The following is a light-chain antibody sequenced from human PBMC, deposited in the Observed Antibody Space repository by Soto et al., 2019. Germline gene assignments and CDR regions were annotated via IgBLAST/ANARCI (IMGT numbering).Light chain of an antibody. CDR1: SSDVGGYDY. V-gene: IGLV2-14*03. CDR2: DVS. Sequence: QSALTQPASVSGSPGQSITISCTGSSSDVGGYDYVSWYQHHPGKAPKLMIHDVSNRPSGVSNRFSGSKSGNTASLTISGLQAEDEADYYCSSYTSSSTPYVFGTGTKLPS. J-gene: IGLJ1*01. CDR3: SSYTSSSTPYV.